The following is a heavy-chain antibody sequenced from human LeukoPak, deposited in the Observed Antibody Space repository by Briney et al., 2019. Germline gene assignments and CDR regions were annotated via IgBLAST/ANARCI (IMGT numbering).Heavy chain of an antibody. J-gene: IGHJ5*02. CDR2: IYYSGST. CDR1: GGSISSSSYY. V-gene: IGHV4-39*01. Sequence: SETLPLSCTVSGGSISSSSYYWGWIRQPPGKGLEWIGSIYYSGSTYYNPSLKSRVTISVDTSKNQFSLKLSSVTAADTAVYYCARHGIVSSVLRFLEWSTNWFDPWGQGTLVTVSS. D-gene: IGHD3-3*01. CDR3: ARHGIVSSVLRFLEWSTNWFDP.